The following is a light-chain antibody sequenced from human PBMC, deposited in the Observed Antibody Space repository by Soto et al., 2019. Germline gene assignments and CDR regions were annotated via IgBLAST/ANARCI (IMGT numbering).Light chain of an antibody. CDR3: QQNAITPPWT. CDR1: QSVSSS. Sequence: QLTQSPSSLSASVGDRVIITFRASQSVSSSLNWYQQKAGQAPKLLIYAASTLHSGVPSRFSGSGSGTEFTLTISSLQPGDFATYYCQQNAITPPWTFGQGTKVDIK. J-gene: IGKJ1*01. V-gene: IGKV1-39*01. CDR2: AAS.